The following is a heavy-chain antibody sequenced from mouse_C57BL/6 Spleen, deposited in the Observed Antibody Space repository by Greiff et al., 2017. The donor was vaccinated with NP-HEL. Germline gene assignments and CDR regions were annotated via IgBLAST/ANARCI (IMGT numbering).Heavy chain of an antibody. CDR3: ARGISYYYGSSLDY. CDR2: IYPGDGDT. V-gene: IGHV1-82*01. CDR1: GYAFSSSW. J-gene: IGHJ2*01. Sequence: QVQLQQSGPELVKPGASVKISCKASGYAFSSSWMNWVKQRPGKGLEWIGRIYPGDGDTNYNGKFKGKATLTADKSSSTAYMQLSSLTSEDSAVYFCARGISYYYGSSLDYWGQGTTLTVSS. D-gene: IGHD1-1*01.